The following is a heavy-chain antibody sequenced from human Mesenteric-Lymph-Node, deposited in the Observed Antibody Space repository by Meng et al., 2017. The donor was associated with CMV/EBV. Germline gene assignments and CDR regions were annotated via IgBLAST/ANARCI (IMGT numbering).Heavy chain of an antibody. J-gene: IGHJ4*02. CDR1: GFTFSSYA. V-gene: IGHV3-23*03. D-gene: IGHD3-3*01. CDR2: IYSDGGSK. CDR3: AKDLYNFGSGYFDY. Sequence: GGSLRLSCAASGFTFSSYAMSWVRQAPGKGLEWVSVIYSDGGSKYYADSVKGRFTISRDTSKNTLYLQMNSLRAEDTAVYFCAKDLYNFGSGYFDYWGQGSLVTVSS.